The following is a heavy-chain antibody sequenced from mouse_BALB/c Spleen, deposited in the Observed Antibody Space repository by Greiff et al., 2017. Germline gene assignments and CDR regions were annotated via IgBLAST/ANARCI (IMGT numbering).Heavy chain of an antibody. CDR2: INPGSGGT. V-gene: IGHV1-54*01. J-gene: IGHJ2*01. CDR1: GYAFTNYL. CDR3: ATGTDFDY. Sequence: QVQLQQSGAELVRPGTSVKVSCKASGYAFTNYLIEWVKQRPGQGLEWIGVINPGSGGTNYNEKFKGKATLTADKSSSTAYTQLSSLTSDDSAVYFCATGTDFDYWGQGTTLTVSS. D-gene: IGHD4-1*01.